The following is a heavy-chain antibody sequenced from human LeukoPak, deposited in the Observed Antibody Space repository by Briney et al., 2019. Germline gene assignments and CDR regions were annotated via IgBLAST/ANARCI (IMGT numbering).Heavy chain of an antibody. CDR1: EFIFSDYY. CDR2: ISSSGSTI. J-gene: IGHJ4*02. Sequence: GGSLRLSCAASEFIFSDYYMSWLRQAPGKGLEWVSYISSSGSTIYYADSVKGRFTISRDNAKNSLYLQMNSLRAEDTAVYYCAKYGDGYNFGYWGQGTLVTVSS. V-gene: IGHV3-11*01. D-gene: IGHD5-24*01. CDR3: AKYGDGYNFGY.